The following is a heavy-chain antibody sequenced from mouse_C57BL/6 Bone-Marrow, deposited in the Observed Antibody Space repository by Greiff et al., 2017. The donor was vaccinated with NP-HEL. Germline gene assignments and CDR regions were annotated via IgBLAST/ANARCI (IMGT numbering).Heavy chain of an antibody. CDR1: GYTFTSYW. Sequence: QVQLQQPGAELVMPGASVKLSCKASGYTFTSYWMHWVKQRPGQGLEWIGEIDPSDSYTNYNQKFKGKSTLTVDKSSSTAYMQLSSLTSEDSAVYSSTLSDYDDGAWFAYWAQGTLVTVSA. J-gene: IGHJ3*01. CDR2: IDPSDSYT. V-gene: IGHV1-69*01. CDR3: TLSDYDDGAWFAY. D-gene: IGHD2-4*01.